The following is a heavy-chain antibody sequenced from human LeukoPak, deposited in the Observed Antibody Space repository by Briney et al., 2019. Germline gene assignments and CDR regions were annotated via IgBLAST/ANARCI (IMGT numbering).Heavy chain of an antibody. V-gene: IGHV1-18*01. CDR3: ARAWGEDIAARPYYFDY. J-gene: IGHJ4*02. Sequence: ASVKVSCKASGYTFSNYAISWVRQAPGQGREWRGWIRAYNGNTNYAPQLQGRATMTTDTSTSAAYMELRSLRSDDTAVYYCARAWGEDIAARPYYFDYWGQGSLVTVSS. CDR2: IRAYNGNT. CDR1: GYTFSNYA. D-gene: IGHD6-6*01.